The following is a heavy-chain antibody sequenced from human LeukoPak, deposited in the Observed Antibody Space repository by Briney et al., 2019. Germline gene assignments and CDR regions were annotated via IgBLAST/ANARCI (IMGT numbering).Heavy chain of an antibody. CDR3: ARKALLWFGELSWFDP. Sequence: GGSLRLSCAASEFSVGSNYMTWVRQAPGKGLEWVSLIYSGGSTYYADSVKGRFTISRDNAKNSLYLQMNSLRAEDTAVYYCARKALLWFGELSWFDPWGQGTLVTVSA. J-gene: IGHJ5*02. CDR2: IYSGGST. CDR1: EFSVGSNY. D-gene: IGHD3-10*01. V-gene: IGHV3-66*01.